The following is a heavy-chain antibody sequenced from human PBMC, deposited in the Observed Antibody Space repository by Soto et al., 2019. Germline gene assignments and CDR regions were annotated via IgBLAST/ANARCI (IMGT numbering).Heavy chain of an antibody. CDR1: GFTFSSYS. CDR2: ISSSSSYI. CDR3: ARVWDYDSSGYYVQGAFDI. D-gene: IGHD3-22*01. Sequence: GGSLRLSCAASGFTFSSYSMNWVRQAPGKGLEWVSSISSSSSYIYYADSGKGRVTISRDNAKNSLYLQMISLIAEDTAVYYCARVWDYDSSGYYVQGAFDIWGQGTTVTVSS. V-gene: IGHV3-21*01. J-gene: IGHJ3*02.